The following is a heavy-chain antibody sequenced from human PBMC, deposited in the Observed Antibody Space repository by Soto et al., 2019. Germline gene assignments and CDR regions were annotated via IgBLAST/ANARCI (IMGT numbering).Heavy chain of an antibody. CDR2: ISGSGGST. D-gene: IGHD2-2*01. Sequence: GGSLRLSCAASGFTFSSYAMSWVRQAPGKGLEWVSAISGSGGSTYYADSVKSRFTISRDNSKNTLYLQMNSLRAEDTAVYYCAKGTDCSSTSCRTKYYYYGMDVWGQGTTVTVSS. CDR3: AKGTDCSSTSCRTKYYYYGMDV. V-gene: IGHV3-23*01. J-gene: IGHJ6*02. CDR1: GFTFSSYA.